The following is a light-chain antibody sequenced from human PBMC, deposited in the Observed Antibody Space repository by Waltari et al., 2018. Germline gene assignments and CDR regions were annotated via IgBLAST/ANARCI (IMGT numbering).Light chain of an antibody. V-gene: IGLV1-40*01. Sequence: QSVLTQPPSVSGAPGQRVTISCTGSGPNIGAVFDVHWYPQLPGTAPKLLVYGNSNRPSGIPDLFSASKSGTSASLAITGLQAEDEADYYCQSYDSSLTGSWVFGGGTKLTVL. J-gene: IGLJ3*02. CDR3: QSYDSSLTGSWV. CDR1: GPNIGAVFD. CDR2: GNS.